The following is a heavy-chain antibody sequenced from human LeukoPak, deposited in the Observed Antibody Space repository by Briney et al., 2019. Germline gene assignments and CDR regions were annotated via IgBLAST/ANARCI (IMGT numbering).Heavy chain of an antibody. V-gene: IGHV3-53*01. J-gene: IGHJ3*02. CDR1: GFTVSSNS. CDR3: ARGGFLGWLSVSHDAFDI. D-gene: IGHD3-3*01. Sequence: GGSLRLSCAASGFTVSSNSMSWVRQAPGKGLEWASLIYSGGRTYYADSVKGRFTISRDNSKNTLYLQMNSLRAEDTAVYYCARGGFLGWLSVSHDAFDIWGQGTMVTVSS. CDR2: IYSGGRT.